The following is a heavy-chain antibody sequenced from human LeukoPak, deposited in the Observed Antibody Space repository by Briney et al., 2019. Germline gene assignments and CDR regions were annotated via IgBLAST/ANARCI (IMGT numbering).Heavy chain of an antibody. CDR1: GGSISSYY. J-gene: IGHJ3*02. V-gene: IGHV4-59*12. CDR3: ARDRTYAGQDI. CDR2: IYYSGST. Sequence: PSETLSLTCTVSGGSISSYYWSWIRQPPGKGLEWIGYIYYSGSTNYNPSLKSRVTISVDTSKNQFSLKLSSVTAADTAVYYCARDRTYAGQDIWGQGTMVTVSS. D-gene: IGHD4-23*01.